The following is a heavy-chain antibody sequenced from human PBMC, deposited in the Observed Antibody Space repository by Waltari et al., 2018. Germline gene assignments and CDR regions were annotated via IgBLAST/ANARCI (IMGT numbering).Heavy chain of an antibody. Sequence: QLHLQESGPELVEPSETLYLTCTVSSVPISSGAYHWGWIRQPAGKGPEWIGSIYYSGSAYYNPSLGSRVAISVDTSRNKFFLSLTSVTAADAAVYYCARAECSTSSCFFVSGFDPWGQGIHVTVSS. V-gene: IGHV4-39*01. CDR3: ARAECSTSSCFFVSGFDP. D-gene: IGHD3-3*01. CDR2: IYYSGSA. CDR1: SVPISSGAYH. J-gene: IGHJ5*02.